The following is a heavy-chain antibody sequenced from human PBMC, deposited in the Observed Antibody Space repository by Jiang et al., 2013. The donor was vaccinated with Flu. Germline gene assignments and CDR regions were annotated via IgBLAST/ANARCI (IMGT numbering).Heavy chain of an antibody. CDR2: ISNYI. CDR1: YS. V-gene: IGHV3-21*01. CDR3: VRAAIVGATKGSFEY. Sequence: YSMNWVRQAPGKGLEWVSSISNYIYYVGSVKGRFTISRDNAKNSLYLQMNSLRAEDTAVYYCVRAAIVGATKGSFEYWGPGNPGHRLL. D-gene: IGHD1-26*01. J-gene: IGHJ4*02.